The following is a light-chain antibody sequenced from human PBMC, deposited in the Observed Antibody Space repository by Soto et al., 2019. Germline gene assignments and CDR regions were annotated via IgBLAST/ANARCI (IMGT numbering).Light chain of an antibody. Sequence: QSALTQPPSASGSPGQSGTSSCTGTSSDVGGYNYVSWYQQHPGKAPKLMMYEVSKRPSGVPDRFSGSKSGNTASLTVSGLQAEDEADYYCSSYAGSNVVFGGGTKLTVL. CDR2: EVS. V-gene: IGLV2-8*01. J-gene: IGLJ2*01. CDR3: SSYAGSNVV. CDR1: SSDVGGYNY.